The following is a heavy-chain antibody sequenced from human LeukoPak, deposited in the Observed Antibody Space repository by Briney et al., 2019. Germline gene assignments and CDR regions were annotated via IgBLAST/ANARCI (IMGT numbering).Heavy chain of an antibody. Sequence: PGGSLRLSCAASGFTFSSYSMNWVRQAPGKGLEWVSSISSSSSYIYYADSVKGRFTISRDNAKNSLYLQMNSLRAEDTAVYYCARESIVGATTSEAFDIWGQGTMVTVSS. D-gene: IGHD1-26*01. CDR2: ISSSSSYI. J-gene: IGHJ3*02. V-gene: IGHV3-21*01. CDR3: ARESIVGATTSEAFDI. CDR1: GFTFSSYS.